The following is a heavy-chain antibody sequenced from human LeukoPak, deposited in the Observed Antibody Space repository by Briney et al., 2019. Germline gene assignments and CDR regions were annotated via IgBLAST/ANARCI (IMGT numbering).Heavy chain of an antibody. Sequence: SETLSLTCTVSGGSISPYYWSRIRQTPGKGLEWIGYILYSGTTTNYNPSLKSRVTISVDTSKNQFSLKLSSVTAADTAVYYCARVGDWNDLVYWGQGTLVTVSS. CDR2: ILYSGTT. J-gene: IGHJ4*02. D-gene: IGHD1-1*01. CDR1: GGSISPYY. V-gene: IGHV4-59*01. CDR3: ARVGDWNDLVY.